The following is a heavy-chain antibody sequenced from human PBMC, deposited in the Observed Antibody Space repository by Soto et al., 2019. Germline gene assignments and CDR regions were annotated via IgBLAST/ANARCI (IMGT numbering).Heavy chain of an antibody. CDR1: GFTFSDHY. V-gene: IGHV3-72*01. J-gene: IGHJ3*01. D-gene: IGHD1-26*01. CDR3: ATXXDXXSYSAFGV. CDR2: IGNKADSYST. Sequence: EVQLVESGGGLVQPGGSLRLRCAVSGFTFSDHYMDWVRQAPGKGLEWIGRIGNKADSYSTEYAASVKGRIIVSRDDSKXXXXXQXXXXXXXXXXXXYCATXXDXXSYSAFGVWGQGTMVTVSS.